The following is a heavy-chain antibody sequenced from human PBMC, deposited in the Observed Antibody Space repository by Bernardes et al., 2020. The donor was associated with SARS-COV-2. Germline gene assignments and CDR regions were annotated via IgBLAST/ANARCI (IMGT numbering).Heavy chain of an antibody. CDR3: ASSQPRTRFALDV. D-gene: IGHD3-10*01. J-gene: IGHJ6*02. CDR2: FYHSGTI. CDR1: GGSISSGGYS. V-gene: IGHV4-30-2*01. Sequence: SETLSLTCVVSGGSISSGGYSWSWIRQPPGKGLEWIGYFYHSGTIYYNPSLKSRVTISADKSKNQFSLKLRAATAADTAVYYCASSQPRTRFALDVWGQGTTVTVSS.